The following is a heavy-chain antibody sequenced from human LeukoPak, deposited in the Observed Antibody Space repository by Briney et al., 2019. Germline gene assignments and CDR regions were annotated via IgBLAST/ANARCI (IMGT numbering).Heavy chain of an antibody. D-gene: IGHD5-12*01. CDR3: ARTSSTLWLRTPGGDY. CDR1: GYTFTSYG. J-gene: IGHJ4*02. CDR2: ISVYNGNT. V-gene: IGHV1-18*01. Sequence: ASVKVSCKASGYTFTSYGISWVRQAPGQGLEWMGWISVYNGNTNYAQNLQGRVTITTDTSTSTAYMELRSLRSDDTAVYYCARTSSTLWLRTPGGDYGGQGTLVTVSS.